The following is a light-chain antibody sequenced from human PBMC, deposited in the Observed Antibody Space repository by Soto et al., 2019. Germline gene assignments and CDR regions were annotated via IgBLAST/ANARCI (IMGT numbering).Light chain of an antibody. J-gene: IGKJ1*01. V-gene: IGKV3D-20*01. CDR3: QQYGSTPWT. CDR2: DAT. Sequence: VVLTQFPGTLSLSPGETATLSCGASQRVSNNFLGWYQQKPGLPPRLLIYDATSRANGIPERFSSRGSGTHFTLTISRLEPEDFAVYYCQQYGSTPWTFGRGTKVEMK. CDR1: QRVSNNF.